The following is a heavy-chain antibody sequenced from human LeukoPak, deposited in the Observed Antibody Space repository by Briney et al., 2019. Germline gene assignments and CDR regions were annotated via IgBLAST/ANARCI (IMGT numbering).Heavy chain of an antibody. CDR2: ISWRGDTT. CDR1: GFTFSSYS. CDR3: ARHRCSSTTCSFDS. Sequence: PGGSLRLSCAASGFTFSSYSMNWVRQTPGKGPEWVSLISWRGDTTAYAESVRGRFTISRDNAKNSLYLHMNSLRPEDTAFYHCARHRCSSTTCSFDSWGQGSLVTVSS. D-gene: IGHD2-2*01. J-gene: IGHJ4*02. V-gene: IGHV3-20*01.